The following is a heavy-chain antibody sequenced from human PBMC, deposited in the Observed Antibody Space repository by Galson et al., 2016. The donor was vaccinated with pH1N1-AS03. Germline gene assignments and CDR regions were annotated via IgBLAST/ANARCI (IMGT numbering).Heavy chain of an antibody. V-gene: IGHV3-48*01. D-gene: IGHD2-2*01. CDR2: ISSSSSTL. Sequence: SLRLSCAASGFTFSSYRMNWVRQAPGKGLEWVSYISSSSSTLYYADSVKGRFTISRDNPKNSLYLQTTSLRAEDTAVYYSARTPYQPLLPGDYWGQGTLVTFSS. J-gene: IGHJ4*01. CDR1: GFTFSSYR. CDR3: ARTPYQPLLPGDY.